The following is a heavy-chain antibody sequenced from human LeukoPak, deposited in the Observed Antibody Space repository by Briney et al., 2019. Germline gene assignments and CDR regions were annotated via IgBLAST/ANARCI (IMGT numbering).Heavy chain of an antibody. Sequence: GRSLRLSCAASGFTFSDYYMSWIRQAPGKGLEWVSYISSSGGIRYYADFVKGRFTISRDNSKNTLYLQMNSLRAEDTAVYYCAQRDPHSSGWGYFDYWGQGTLVTVSS. J-gene: IGHJ4*02. CDR2: ISSSGGIR. CDR1: GFTFSDYY. CDR3: AQRDPHSSGWGYFDY. D-gene: IGHD6-19*01. V-gene: IGHV3-11*01.